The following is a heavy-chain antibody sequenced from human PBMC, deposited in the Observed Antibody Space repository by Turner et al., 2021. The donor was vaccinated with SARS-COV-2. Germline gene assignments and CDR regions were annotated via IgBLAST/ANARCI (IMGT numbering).Heavy chain of an antibody. J-gene: IGHJ4*02. Sequence: QVQLVESGGGVVQPGRSLRLSCAAAGFTFSRYGMHWGRQAPGKGLEWVALISYDGSDKYYADSVKGRFTISRDNSKNTLYLQMNSLRAEDTAVYYCAKGGWYYDSSAADYWGQGTLVTVSS. CDR1: GFTFSRYG. CDR2: ISYDGSDK. D-gene: IGHD3-22*01. V-gene: IGHV3-30*18. CDR3: AKGGWYYDSSAADY.